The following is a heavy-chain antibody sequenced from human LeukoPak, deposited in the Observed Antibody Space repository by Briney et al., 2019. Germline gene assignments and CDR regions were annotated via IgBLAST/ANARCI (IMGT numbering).Heavy chain of an antibody. Sequence: PGGSLRLSCAASGFTFSTYVMHWVRQAPGKGLEWVALISYDGSNKYYADSVKGRFTISRDNSKNTLYLQMNSLRAEDTSVYYCAKPYSGDWRGDFQHWGQGTLVTVSS. CDR3: AKPYSGDWRGDFQH. CDR2: ISYDGSNK. J-gene: IGHJ1*01. CDR1: GFTFSTYV. V-gene: IGHV3-30*18. D-gene: IGHD6-19*01.